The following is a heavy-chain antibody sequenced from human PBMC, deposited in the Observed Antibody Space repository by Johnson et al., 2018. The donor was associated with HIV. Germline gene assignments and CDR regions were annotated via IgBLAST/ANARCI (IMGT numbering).Heavy chain of an antibody. CDR1: GFTVSSNY. CDR2: IYSGGST. CDR3: ARAFLSHYYDSSGPVDI. D-gene: IGHD3-22*01. Sequence: VQLVESGGGLVQPGGSLRLSCAASGFTVSSNYMSWVRQAPGKGLEWVSVIYSGGSTGYADSVKGRFTISRDNAKNSLYLQMNSLRAEDTALYYCARAFLSHYYDSSGPVDIWGQGTMVTVSS. J-gene: IGHJ3*02. V-gene: IGHV3-66*01.